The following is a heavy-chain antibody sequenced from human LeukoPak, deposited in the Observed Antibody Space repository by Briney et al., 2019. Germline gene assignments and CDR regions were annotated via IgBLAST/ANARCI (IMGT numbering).Heavy chain of an antibody. V-gene: IGHV3-21*01. CDR1: GGSISSSS. Sequence: LSLTCTVSGGSISSSSYYWGWIRQPPGKGLEWVSSISSSSSYIYYVDSVKGRFTISRDNAKNSLFLQMNSLRAEDTAMYYCARTGYDSSGYYSDYWGQGTLVTVSS. J-gene: IGHJ4*02. CDR3: ARTGYDSSGYYSDY. CDR2: ISSSSSYI. D-gene: IGHD3-22*01.